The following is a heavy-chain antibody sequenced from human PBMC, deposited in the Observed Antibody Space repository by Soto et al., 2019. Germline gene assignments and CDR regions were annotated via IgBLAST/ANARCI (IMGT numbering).Heavy chain of an antibody. CDR3: ARDLNEYSYGYFIYYYGMDV. D-gene: IGHD5-18*01. CDR1: GFTFSSYW. V-gene: IGHV3-7*03. CDR2: IKQDGSEK. J-gene: IGHJ6*02. Sequence: SGRSLRLSCAASGFTFSSYWMSWVRQAPGKGLEWVANIKQDGSEKYYVDSVKGRSTISRDNAKNSLYLQMNSLRAEDTAVYYCARDLNEYSYGYFIYYYGMDVWGQGNTVTVSS.